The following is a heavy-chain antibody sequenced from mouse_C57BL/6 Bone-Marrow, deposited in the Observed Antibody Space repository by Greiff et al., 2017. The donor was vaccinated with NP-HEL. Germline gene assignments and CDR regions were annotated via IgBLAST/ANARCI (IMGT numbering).Heavy chain of an antibody. Sequence: QVQLQQSGAELMKPGASVKLSCKATGYTFTGYWIEWVKQRPGHGLEWIGEILPGSGSTNYNEKFKGKATFTADTSSNTAYMQLSSLTTEDSAIYYCAREEGLITTVVAKGYYFDYWGQGTTLTVSS. CDR3: AREEGLITTVVAKGYYFDY. CDR1: GYTFTGYW. J-gene: IGHJ2*01. D-gene: IGHD1-1*01. CDR2: ILPGSGST. V-gene: IGHV1-9*01.